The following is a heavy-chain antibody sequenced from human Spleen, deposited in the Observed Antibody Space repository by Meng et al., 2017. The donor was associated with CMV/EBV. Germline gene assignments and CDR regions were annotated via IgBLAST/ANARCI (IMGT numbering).Heavy chain of an antibody. Sequence: GESLKISCAASGFNFEDDGMSWVRQGPGKGLEWVSGINWSGASTGYADSVKGRFTISRDSAKNSLYLQMNSLRAEDTAFYYCAKALTGRINTALDYWGQGTLVTVSS. CDR2: INWSGAST. V-gene: IGHV3-20*04. CDR1: GFNFEDDG. CDR3: AKALTGRINTALDY. J-gene: IGHJ4*02. D-gene: IGHD3-9*01.